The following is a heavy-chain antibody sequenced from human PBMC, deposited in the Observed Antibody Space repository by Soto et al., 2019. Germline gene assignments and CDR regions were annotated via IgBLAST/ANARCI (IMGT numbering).Heavy chain of an antibody. Sequence: LGESLKISCKTSGYSFTNNWITWVRRMPGKGLEWVGRIDPSDSYSDYSPSFQGHVTTSTEKSLSTAYLQWSSLKASDTAMYYCARLGSSGQMDVWGQGTTVTVSS. V-gene: IGHV5-10-1*01. D-gene: IGHD3-10*01. CDR1: GYSFTNNW. J-gene: IGHJ6*02. CDR2: IDPSDSYS. CDR3: ARLGSSGQMDV.